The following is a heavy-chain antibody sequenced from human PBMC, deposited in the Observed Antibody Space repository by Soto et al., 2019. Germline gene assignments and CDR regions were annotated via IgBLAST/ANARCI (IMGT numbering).Heavy chain of an antibody. CDR3: ARRPGIAAAGYRGAFDI. D-gene: IGHD6-13*01. Sequence: PSETMSLTYTVSGGSISSYYWSWIRQPPGKGLEWIGYIYYSGSTNYNPSLKSRVTISVDTSKNQFSLKLSSVTAADTAVYYCARRPGIAAAGYRGAFDIWGQGTMVTVSS. CDR1: GGSISSYY. V-gene: IGHV4-59*01. J-gene: IGHJ3*02. CDR2: IYYSGST.